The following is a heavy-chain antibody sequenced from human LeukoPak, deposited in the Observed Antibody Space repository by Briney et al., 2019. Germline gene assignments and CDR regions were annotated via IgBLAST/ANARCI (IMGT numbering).Heavy chain of an antibody. CDR2: ISGYGGTT. D-gene: IGHD3-10*01. V-gene: IGHV3-23*01. J-gene: IGHJ4*02. CDR1: GFTFSSYA. CDR3: AKDLQMVRGVIKPDY. Sequence: HPGGSLRLSCAASGFTFSSYAMSWVRQAPGKGLEWVSGISGYGGTTYHADSVEGRFTISRDNSKNTLYLQMNSLRAEDTAVYYCAKDLQMVRGVIKPDYWGQGTLVTVSS.